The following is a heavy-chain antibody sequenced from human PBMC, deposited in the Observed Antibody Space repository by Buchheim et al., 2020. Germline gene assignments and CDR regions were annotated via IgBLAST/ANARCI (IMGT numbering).Heavy chain of an antibody. J-gene: IGHJ4*02. CDR1: GFTFSSYS. CDR2: ISSSSSYI. Sequence: EVQLVESGGGLVKPGGSLRLSCAASGFTFSSYSMNWVRQAPGKGLEWASSISSSSSYIYYADSVKGRFTISRDNAKNSLYLQMNSLRAEDTAVYYCARDTGFVRSTRRSFDYWGQGTL. V-gene: IGHV3-21*01. CDR3: ARDTGFVRSTRRSFDY. D-gene: IGHD3-16*02.